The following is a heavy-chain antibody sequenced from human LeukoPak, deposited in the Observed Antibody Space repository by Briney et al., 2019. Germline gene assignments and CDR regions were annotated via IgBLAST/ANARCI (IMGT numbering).Heavy chain of an antibody. V-gene: IGHV1-2*02. CDR1: GYTFTGYY. Sequence: ASVKVSCKASGYTFTGYYMHWVRQTPGQGLEWMGWISPSSGGTNYAQKFQGRVAMTRDTSISTVYMELTRLTSDDTAVYYCARDPRFLQASYYMDVWGKGTTVTVSS. J-gene: IGHJ6*03. CDR3: ARDPRFLQASYYMDV. D-gene: IGHD3-3*01. CDR2: ISPSSGGT.